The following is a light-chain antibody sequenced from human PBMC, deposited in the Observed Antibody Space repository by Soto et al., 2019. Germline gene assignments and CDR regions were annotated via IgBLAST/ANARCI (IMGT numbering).Light chain of an antibody. CDR1: QSISTS. CDR3: LQRYIGHHT. CDR2: AAS. J-gene: IGKJ2*01. V-gene: IGKV1-39*01. Sequence: DIQMAQSPSSLSASVGGRVTITCRASQSISTSLNWYQQKSGKAPHLLVYAASFLQSGFPSRFSGSGSGTDFTLTISSLQPEDSATDYCLQRYIGHHTFGQGTELQIK.